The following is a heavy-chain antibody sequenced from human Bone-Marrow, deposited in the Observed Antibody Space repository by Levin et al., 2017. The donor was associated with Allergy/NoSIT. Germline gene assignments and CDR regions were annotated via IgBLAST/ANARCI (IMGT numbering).Heavy chain of an antibody. CDR2: VSGSGGST. CDR3: AKKTNYDITDYLDY. CDR1: GFTFSSYA. Sequence: SCTASGFTFSSYAMGWVRQTPGKGLERVSAVSGSGGSTFYADSVKGRFTISRDNSKNTLYLQMNSLRAEDTAVYYCAKKTNYDITDYLDYWGQGTLVTVSS. D-gene: IGHD3-9*01. J-gene: IGHJ4*02. V-gene: IGHV3-23*01.